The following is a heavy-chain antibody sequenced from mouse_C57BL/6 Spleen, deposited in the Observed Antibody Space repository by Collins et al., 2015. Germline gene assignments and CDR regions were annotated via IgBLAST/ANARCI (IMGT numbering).Heavy chain of an antibody. V-gene: IGHV5-17*01. CDR3: ARRGYDGYYYFDY. CDR2: ISSGSSTI. J-gene: IGHJ2*01. D-gene: IGHD2-3*01. Sequence: TFSDYGMHWVRQAPEKGLEWVAYISSGSSTIYYADTVKGRFTISRDNAKNTLFLQMTSLRSEDTAMYYCARRGYDGYYYFDYWGQGTTLTVSS. CDR1: TFSDYG.